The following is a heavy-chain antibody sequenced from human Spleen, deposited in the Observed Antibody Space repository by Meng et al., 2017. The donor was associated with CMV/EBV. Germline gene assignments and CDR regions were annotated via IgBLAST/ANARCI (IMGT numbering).Heavy chain of an antibody. Sequence: VSDASVRSSYYCWSWGRQPPGKGLEWIGYIHYTGGTNYSPSLQSRLTMSLDTSRNLFSLSLTSVTAADTAMYYCVGTNSWLFDHWGQGSLVTVSS. CDR1: DASVRSSYYC. CDR2: IHYTGGT. CDR3: VGTNSWLFDH. J-gene: IGHJ4*02. D-gene: IGHD6-13*01. V-gene: IGHV4-30-4*08.